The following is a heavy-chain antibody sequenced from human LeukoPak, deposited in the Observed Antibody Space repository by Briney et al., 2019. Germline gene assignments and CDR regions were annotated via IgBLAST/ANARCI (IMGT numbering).Heavy chain of an antibody. D-gene: IGHD6-13*01. Sequence: GESLKISCKGSGYAFVTYWIVWVRQMPGKGLEWMGIIYPSDSDTRYNPSFQGQVTISADKSMSTAYLQWSSLKASDTAMYYCARSSSSWVSNWFDSWGQGTLVTVSS. J-gene: IGHJ5*01. CDR1: GYAFVTYW. CDR3: ARSSSSWVSNWFDS. V-gene: IGHV5-51*01. CDR2: IYPSDSDT.